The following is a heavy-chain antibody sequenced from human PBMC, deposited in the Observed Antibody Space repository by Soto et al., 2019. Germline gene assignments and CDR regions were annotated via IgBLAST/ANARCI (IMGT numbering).Heavy chain of an antibody. CDR3: ARALSPVRPQTLTPQQWLALKNWFDP. CDR1: GYTFTGYY. V-gene: IGHV1-2*04. D-gene: IGHD6-19*01. J-gene: IGHJ5*02. Sequence: GASVKVSCKASGYTFTGYYMHWVRQAPGQGLEWMGWINPNSGGTNYAQKFQGWVTMTRDTSISTAYMELSRLRSDDTAVYYCARALSPVRPQTLTPQQWLALKNWFDPWGQGTLVTVSS. CDR2: INPNSGGT.